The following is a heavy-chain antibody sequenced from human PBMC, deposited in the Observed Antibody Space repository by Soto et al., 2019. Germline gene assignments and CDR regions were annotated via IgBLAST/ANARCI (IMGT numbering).Heavy chain of an antibody. CDR3: AKDSRLRYFDWMFDY. CDR2: ISYDGVDE. J-gene: IGHJ4*02. V-gene: IGHV3-30*18. D-gene: IGHD3-9*01. CDR1: GFTFNNYG. Sequence: ESGGGVVQPGRSLRLSCAASGFTFNNYGMHWVRQAPGKGLEWVSLISYDGVDEYYADSVKGRFTISRDNSKNTLYLQMNSLRAEDTAVYYCAKDSRLRYFDWMFDYWGQGTLVTVSS.